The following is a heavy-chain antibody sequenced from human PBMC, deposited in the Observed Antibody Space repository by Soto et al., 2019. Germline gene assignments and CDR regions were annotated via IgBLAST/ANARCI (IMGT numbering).Heavy chain of an antibody. CDR1: GFTFSSYS. Sequence: PGGSLRLSCAASGFTFSSYSMNWVRQAPGKGLEWVSYISSSSSTIYYADSVKGRFTISRDNAKNSLYLQMNSLRDEDTAVYYCARDQVAGLTYYFDYWGQGTLVTVSS. J-gene: IGHJ4*02. D-gene: IGHD6-19*01. CDR2: ISSSSSTI. V-gene: IGHV3-48*02. CDR3: ARDQVAGLTYYFDY.